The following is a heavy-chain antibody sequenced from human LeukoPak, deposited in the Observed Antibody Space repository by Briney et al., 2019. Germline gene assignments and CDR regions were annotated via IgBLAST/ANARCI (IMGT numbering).Heavy chain of an antibody. CDR3: ARAESSGWYLGYFDY. CDR2: IYYSGST. CDR1: GGSISSYY. V-gene: IGHV4-59*12. Sequence: SETLSLTCTVSGGSISSYYWSWIRQPPGKGLEWIGYIYYSGSTNYNPSLKSRVTISVDTSKNQFSLKLSSVTAADTAVYYCARAESSGWYLGYFDYWGQGTLVTVSS. D-gene: IGHD6-19*01. J-gene: IGHJ4*02.